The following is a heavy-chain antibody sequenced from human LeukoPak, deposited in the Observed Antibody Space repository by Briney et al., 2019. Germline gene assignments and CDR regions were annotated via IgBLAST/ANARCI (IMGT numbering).Heavy chain of an antibody. J-gene: IGHJ4*02. CDR1: GFTFSSYW. CDR2: ISSDGSPS. V-gene: IGHV3-74*01. Sequence: GGSLRLSCVASGFTFSSYWMHWVRQVPGKGPVWVSRISSDGSPSTYADSVKGRFTISRDNAKNSLYLQVNSLRAEDTAVYFCARGISNVAGRENFDNWGQGTLVTVSS. D-gene: IGHD6-19*01. CDR3: ARGISNVAGRENFDN.